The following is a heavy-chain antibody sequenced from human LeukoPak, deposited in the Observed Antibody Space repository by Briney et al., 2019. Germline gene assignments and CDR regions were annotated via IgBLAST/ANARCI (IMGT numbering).Heavy chain of an antibody. CDR1: GYTFTSYG. D-gene: IGHD3-9*01. CDR2: ISAYNGNT. CDR3: ARDPFYDILTGYYPNYYYGMDV. J-gene: IGHJ6*02. V-gene: IGHV1-18*01. Sequence: GASVKVSCKASGYTFTSYGISWVRQAPGQGLEWMGWISAYNGNTNYAQKLQGRVTMTTDTSTSTAYMELRGLRSDDTAVYYCARDPFYDILTGYYPNYYYGMDVWGQGTTVTVSS.